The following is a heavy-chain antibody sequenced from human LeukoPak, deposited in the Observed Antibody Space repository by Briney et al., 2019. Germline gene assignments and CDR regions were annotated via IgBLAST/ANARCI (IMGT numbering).Heavy chain of an antibody. CDR3: ALAPNSNWFDF. J-gene: IGHJ4*02. Sequence: SETLSLTCTVSGGSISSYYWSWIRQPPGKGLGWIGYIYYSGSTNYNPSLKSRVTISVDTSKNQFSLKLSSVTAADTAVYYCALAPNSNWFDFWGQGTLVTVSS. V-gene: IGHV4-59*01. CDR1: GGSISSYY. CDR2: IYYSGST.